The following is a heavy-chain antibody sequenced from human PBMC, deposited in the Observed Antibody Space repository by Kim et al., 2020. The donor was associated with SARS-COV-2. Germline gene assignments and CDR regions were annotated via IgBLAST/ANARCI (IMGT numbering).Heavy chain of an antibody. J-gene: IGHJ4*02. Sequence: YTPSLKSRVTISLDTSKNQVSLKVNSVTTADTAGYYCASGSGGYSSKLDFWGQGTLVTVSS. CDR3: ASGSGGYSSKLDF. D-gene: IGHD3-10*01. V-gene: IGHV4-59*09.